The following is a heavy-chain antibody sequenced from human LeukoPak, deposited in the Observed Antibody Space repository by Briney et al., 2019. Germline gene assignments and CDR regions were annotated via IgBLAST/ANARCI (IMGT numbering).Heavy chain of an antibody. CDR3: GGFGYEAGVDL. CDR1: GFMFSTYW. J-gene: IGHJ4*02. CDR2: IKPDGSET. V-gene: IGHV3-7*01. D-gene: IGHD2-15*01. Sequence: PGGSLRLSCAASGFMFSTYWMTWVRQAPSKGPEWVANIKPDGSETYYEDAVKGRFTISRDNTKNLLYLQMNSLRGEDAAVYHCGGFGYEAGVDLWGQGTLVTVSS.